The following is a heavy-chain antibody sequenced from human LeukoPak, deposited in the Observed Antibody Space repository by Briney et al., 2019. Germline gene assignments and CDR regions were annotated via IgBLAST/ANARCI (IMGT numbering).Heavy chain of an antibody. CDR1: GGSISSGSYY. J-gene: IGHJ4*02. Sequence: SETLSLTCTVSGGSISSGSYYWSWIRQPAGQGLEWIVRIYTSGSTNYNPSLKSRVTISVDTSKNQFSPKLSSVTAADTAVYYCARAHSHYYDSSGYSIDYWGQGTLVTVSS. CDR3: ARAHSHYYDSSGYSIDY. V-gene: IGHV4-61*02. D-gene: IGHD3-22*01. CDR2: IYTSGST.